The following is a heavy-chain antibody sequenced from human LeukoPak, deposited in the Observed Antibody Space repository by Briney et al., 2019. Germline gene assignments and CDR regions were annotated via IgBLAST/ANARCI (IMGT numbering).Heavy chain of an antibody. J-gene: IGHJ4*02. V-gene: IGHV3-30*02. Sequence: GGSLRLSCAASGFTFSSYGMHWVRQAPGKGPEWVAFIRYDGSNKYYADSVKGRFTISRDNSKNTLYLQMNSLRAEDTAVYYCAKVFSGVAAHYVLRYFDENFDYWGQGTLVTVSS. CDR1: GFTFSSYG. CDR2: IRYDGSNK. CDR3: AKVFSGVAAHYVLRYFDENFDY. D-gene: IGHD3-9*01.